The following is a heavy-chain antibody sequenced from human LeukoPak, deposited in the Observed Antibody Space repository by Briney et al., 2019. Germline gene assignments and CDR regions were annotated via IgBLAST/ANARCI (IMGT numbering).Heavy chain of an antibody. CDR2: ISGDGTET. CDR1: GFTFGDYA. J-gene: IGHJ4*02. V-gene: IGHV3-23*01. Sequence: GGSLRLSCTASGFTFGDYAMSWFRQAPRKGLEWVSTISGDGTETFYADSVKGRFTISRDNSKNTHYLQMSSLRAEDTGIYYCAKGGHYSFFDYWGQGTLVTVSS. CDR3: AKGGHYSFFDY. D-gene: IGHD4-11*01.